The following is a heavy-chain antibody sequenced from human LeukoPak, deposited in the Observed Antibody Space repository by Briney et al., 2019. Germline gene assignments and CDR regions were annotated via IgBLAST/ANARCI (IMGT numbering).Heavy chain of an antibody. CDR1: GYTFTSYD. CDR3: ARNDYGGHDAFDI. D-gene: IGHD4-17*01. Sequence: ASVKVSCKASGYTFTSYDINWVRQAAGHGLEWVGWMNPNSGNTGYASKFQGRATMTRSTSINTAYMELSSLRSEDTAVYYCARNDYGGHDAFDIWGQGTMVIVSS. CDR2: MNPNSGNT. J-gene: IGHJ3*02. V-gene: IGHV1-8*01.